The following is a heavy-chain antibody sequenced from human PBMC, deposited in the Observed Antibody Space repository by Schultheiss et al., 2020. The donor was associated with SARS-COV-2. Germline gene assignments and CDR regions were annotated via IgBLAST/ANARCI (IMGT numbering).Heavy chain of an antibody. CDR1: GGSFSGYY. CDR3: ARGRIRRQLVRVGVWFDP. CDR2: INHSGST. Sequence: GSLRLSCAVYGGSFSGYYWSWIRQPPGKGLEWIGEINHSGSTNYNPSLKSRVTISVDTSKNQFSLKLSSVTAADTAVYYCARGRIRRQLVRVGVWFDPWGQGTLVTVSS. D-gene: IGHD6-13*01. J-gene: IGHJ5*02. V-gene: IGHV4-34*01.